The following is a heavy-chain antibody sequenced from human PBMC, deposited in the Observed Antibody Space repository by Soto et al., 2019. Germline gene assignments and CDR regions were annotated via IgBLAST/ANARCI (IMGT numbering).Heavy chain of an antibody. CDR3: ARADCSGGSCYSGYYYYGMDV. Sequence: QVQLVESGGGVVQPGGSLRLSCAASEFTFRNYGMHWVRQAPGKGLEWVAGIWYDGSNKYHADSVKGRFTISRDNSKNTLHLQMNSLGAEDTAVYYCARADCSGGSCYSGYYYYGMDVWGQGTTVTVSS. CDR2: IWYDGSNK. CDR1: EFTFRNYG. D-gene: IGHD2-15*01. J-gene: IGHJ6*02. V-gene: IGHV3-33*01.